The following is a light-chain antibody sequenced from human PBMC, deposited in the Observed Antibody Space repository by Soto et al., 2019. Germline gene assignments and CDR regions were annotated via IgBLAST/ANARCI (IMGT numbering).Light chain of an antibody. V-gene: IGKV1-27*01. CDR1: QGIAPY. Sequence: DREMTQAPSALSAFVGDRVTITCRASQGIAPYLAWFQQKPGKVPKLLIYATSTLQSGVPSRFSGSGSGTDFTLTINSLQPEDVGTYYRQKYNSAPLTFGGGTKVDIK. CDR3: QKYNSAPLT. CDR2: ATS. J-gene: IGKJ4*01.